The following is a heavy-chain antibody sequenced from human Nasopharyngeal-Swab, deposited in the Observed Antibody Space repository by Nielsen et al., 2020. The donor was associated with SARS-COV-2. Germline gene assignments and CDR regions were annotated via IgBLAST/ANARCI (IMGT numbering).Heavy chain of an antibody. Sequence: SETLSLTCAVSGGSISGGGYSWSWIRQPPGKGLEWIGYIYHSGSTYYNPSLKSRVTISVDRSKNQFSLKLSSVTAADTAVYYCAGGYCSGGSCHTENNFDYWGQGTLVTVSS. D-gene: IGHD2-15*01. V-gene: IGHV4-30-2*01. CDR3: AGGYCSGGSCHTENNFDY. CDR1: GGSISGGGYS. CDR2: IYHSGST. J-gene: IGHJ4*02.